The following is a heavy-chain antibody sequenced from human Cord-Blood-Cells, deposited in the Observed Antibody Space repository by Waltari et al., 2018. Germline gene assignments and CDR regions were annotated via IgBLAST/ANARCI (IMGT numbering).Heavy chain of an antibody. CDR3: ASLNSSSNAFDI. J-gene: IGHJ3*02. D-gene: IGHD6-6*01. V-gene: IGHV1-2*02. CDR1: GYTSTGYY. CDR2: INPNSGGT. Sequence: QVQLVQSGAEVTKPGASVMVSCQASGYTSTGYYMHWVRQAPGQGLEWMGWINPNSGGTNYAQKFQGRVTMTRDTSISTAYMELSRLRSDDTAVYYCASLNSSSNAFDIWGQGTMVTVSS.